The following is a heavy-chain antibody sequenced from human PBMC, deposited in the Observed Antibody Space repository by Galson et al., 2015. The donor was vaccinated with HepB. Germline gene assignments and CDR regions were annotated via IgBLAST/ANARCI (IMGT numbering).Heavy chain of an antibody. J-gene: IGHJ4*02. CDR1: GYTFTSYY. Sequence: SVKVSCKASGYTFTSYYMHWVRQAPGQGLEWMGIINPSGGSTSYAQKFQGRVTMTRDTSTSTVYMELSSLRSEDTAVYYCARDLRNPLVPYYFDYWGQGTLVTVSS. D-gene: IGHD2-2*01. CDR2: INPSGGST. V-gene: IGHV1-46*01. CDR3: ARDLRNPLVPYYFDY.